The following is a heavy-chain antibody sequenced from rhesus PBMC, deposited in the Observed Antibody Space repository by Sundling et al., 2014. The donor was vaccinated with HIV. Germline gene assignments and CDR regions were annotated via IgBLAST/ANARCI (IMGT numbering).Heavy chain of an antibody. V-gene: IGHV4-169*01. Sequence: QLQLQESGPGLVKPSETLSVTCAVSGGSISSNFWSWIRQAPGKGLEWIGYIHGRGTSTNYNPSLKSRVTLSVDTSKNHFSLKLSSVTAADTAVYYCARTGPWTGFYSFDYWGQGVLVTVSS. J-gene: IGHJ4*01. D-gene: IGHD3-3*01. CDR2: IHGRGTST. CDR3: ARTGPWTGFYSFDY. CDR1: GGSISSNF.